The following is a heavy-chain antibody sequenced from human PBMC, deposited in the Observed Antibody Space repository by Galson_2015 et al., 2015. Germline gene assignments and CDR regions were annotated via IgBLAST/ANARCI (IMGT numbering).Heavy chain of an antibody. Sequence: SVKVSCKASGYTFTSYAMHWVRQAPGQRLEWMGWINAGNGNTKYSQKFQGRVTITRDTSASTAYMELSSLRSEDTAVYYCAREAALVVPDANEPAFDYWGQGTLVTVSS. V-gene: IGHV1-3*01. CDR2: INAGNGNT. CDR3: AREAALVVPDANEPAFDY. D-gene: IGHD2-2*01. J-gene: IGHJ4*02. CDR1: GYTFTSYA.